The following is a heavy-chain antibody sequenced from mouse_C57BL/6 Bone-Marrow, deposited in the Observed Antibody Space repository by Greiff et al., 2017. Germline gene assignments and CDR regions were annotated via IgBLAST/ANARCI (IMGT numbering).Heavy chain of an antibody. Sequence: EVMLVESGEGLVKPGGSLKLSCAASGFTFSSYAMSWVRQTPEKRLEWVAYISSGGDYIYYADTVKGRFTISRDNARNTLYLQMRSLKSEDTAMYYCTREGDYYGSSYGFAYWGQGTLVTVSA. CDR2: ISSGGDYI. J-gene: IGHJ3*01. CDR3: TREGDYYGSSYGFAY. D-gene: IGHD1-1*01. CDR1: GFTFSSYA. V-gene: IGHV5-9-1*02.